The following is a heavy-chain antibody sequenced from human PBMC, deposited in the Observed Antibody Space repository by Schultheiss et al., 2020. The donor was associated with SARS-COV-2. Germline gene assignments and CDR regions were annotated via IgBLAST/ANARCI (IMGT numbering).Heavy chain of an antibody. CDR3: ARGSFYYYDPLRAFDI. D-gene: IGHD3-22*01. Sequence: GGSLRLSCAASGFTFSSYWMNWVRQAPGKGLEWVANIKQDGSEKYYVDSVKGRFTISRDNAKNSLYLQMNSLRAEDTAVYYCARGSFYYYDPLRAFDIWGQGTMVTV. CDR1: GFTFSSYW. J-gene: IGHJ3*02. V-gene: IGHV3-7*03. CDR2: IKQDGSEK.